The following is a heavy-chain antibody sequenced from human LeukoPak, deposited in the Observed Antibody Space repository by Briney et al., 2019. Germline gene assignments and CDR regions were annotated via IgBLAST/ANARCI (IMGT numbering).Heavy chain of an antibody. Sequence: ASVKVSCKVSGYTVTGYYLHWVRQAPGQGLEWMGWINPDTGRTNYAQKFQGRVTMTRDTSITTAYMELTRLTSDDTAVYSCARGTYYDSSAYSGVRLFDYWGQGTLVTVSS. D-gene: IGHD3-22*01. CDR3: ARGTYYDSSAYSGVRLFDY. CDR1: GYTVTGYY. V-gene: IGHV1-2*02. CDR2: INPDTGRT. J-gene: IGHJ4*02.